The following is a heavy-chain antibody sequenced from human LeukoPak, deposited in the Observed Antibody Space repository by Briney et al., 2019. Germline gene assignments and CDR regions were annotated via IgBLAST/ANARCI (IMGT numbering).Heavy chain of an antibody. D-gene: IGHD3-22*01. Sequence: ASVKVSCKASGYTFTSYGIIWVRQAPGQGLEWMGWISAYNGNTNYAQKLQGRVTMTTDTSTSTAYMELRSLRSDDTAVYYCARATYYYDSSGYQDYWGQGTLVTVSS. V-gene: IGHV1-18*01. J-gene: IGHJ4*02. CDR2: ISAYNGNT. CDR1: GYTFTSYG. CDR3: ARATYYYDSSGYQDY.